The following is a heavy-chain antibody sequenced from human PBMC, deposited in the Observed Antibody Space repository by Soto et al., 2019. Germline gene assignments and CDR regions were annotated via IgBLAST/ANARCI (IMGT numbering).Heavy chain of an antibody. D-gene: IGHD6-13*01. CDR3: ARGPSIAAAGTLNY. V-gene: IGHV1-18*04. CDR2: ISAYNGNT. Sequence: RASVKVSCKASGYTFTSYGISWVRQAPGQGLEWMGWISAYNGNTNYAQKLQGRVTMTTDTSTSTAYMELRSLRSDDTAVYYCARGPSIAAAGTLNYWGQGTLVTVSS. J-gene: IGHJ4*02. CDR1: GYTFTSYG.